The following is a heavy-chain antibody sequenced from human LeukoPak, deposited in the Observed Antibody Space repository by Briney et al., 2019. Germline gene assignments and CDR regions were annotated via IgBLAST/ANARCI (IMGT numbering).Heavy chain of an antibody. Sequence: SETLSLTCAVYGDSFDKVNWSWVRQTPGKGGEWIGEEKVGGETTYKTCLTSRVTMAADTSRNQFSLRLTFVTAADTAIYYCARSFGGYALDVSGQGALFTVSS. D-gene: IGHD6-19*01. V-gene: IGHV4-34*01. CDR1: GDSFDKVN. CDR3: ARSFGGYALDV. J-gene: IGHJ4*02. CDR2: EKVGGET.